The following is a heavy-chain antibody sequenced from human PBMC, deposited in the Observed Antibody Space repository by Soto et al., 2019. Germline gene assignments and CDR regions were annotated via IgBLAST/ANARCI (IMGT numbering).Heavy chain of an antibody. J-gene: IGHJ6*02. CDR2: ISSSGSTI. CDR1: GFTVNSYE. D-gene: IGHD2-15*01. CDR3: VRGCDVVAATIYYYYYGMEV. Sequence: CLRLSCASSGFTVNSYEMNGVRQTPGKGLEWVSYISSSGSTIYYADSVKGRFTISRDNAKNSLYLQMNSLRAEDTAVYYCVRGCDVVAATIYYYYYGMEVWGQGATVSVSS. V-gene: IGHV3-48*03.